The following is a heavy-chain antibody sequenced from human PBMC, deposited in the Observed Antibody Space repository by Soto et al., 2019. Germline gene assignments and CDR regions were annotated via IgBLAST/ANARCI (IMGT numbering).Heavy chain of an antibody. CDR1: GFTFSSYA. CDR2: ISGSGGST. CDR3: AKAGYDFWSGPYYYYGMDV. Sequence: GGSLRLSCAASGFTFSSYAMSWVRQAPGKGLEWVSAISGSGGSTYYADSVKGRFTISRDNSKNTLYLQMNSLRAEDTAVYYCAKAGYDFWSGPYYYYGMDVWGQGTTVTVSS. V-gene: IGHV3-23*01. D-gene: IGHD3-3*01. J-gene: IGHJ6*02.